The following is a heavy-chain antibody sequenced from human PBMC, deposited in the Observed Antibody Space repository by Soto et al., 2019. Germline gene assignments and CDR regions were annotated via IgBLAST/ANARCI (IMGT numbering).Heavy chain of an antibody. CDR1: GGSISSSSYY. CDR3: ARLTAWFGEDIDY. CDR2: IYYSGST. J-gene: IGHJ4*02. Sequence: SETLSLTCTVSGGSISSSSYYWGWIRQPPGKGLEWIGSIYYSGSTYYNPSLKSRVTISVDTSKNQFSLKLSSVTAADTAVYYCARLTAWFGEDIDYWGQGTLVTVSS. V-gene: IGHV4-39*01. D-gene: IGHD3-10*01.